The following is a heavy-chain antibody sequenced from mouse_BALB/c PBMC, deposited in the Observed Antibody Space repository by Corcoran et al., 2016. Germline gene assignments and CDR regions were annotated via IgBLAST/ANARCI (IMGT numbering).Heavy chain of an antibody. Sequence: EVQLQQSGAELVKPGASVKLSCTASGFNIKHTYMHWVKQRPEQGLEWIGRIDPANGNNKYDPKFQGKDTITADTSSNTAYLQLSSRTSEDTAVYYCARSNWFDYWGQGTTLTVSS. J-gene: IGHJ2*01. CDR3: ARSNWFDY. V-gene: IGHV14-3*02. CDR1: GFNIKHTY. CDR2: IDPANGNN. D-gene: IGHD4-1*01.